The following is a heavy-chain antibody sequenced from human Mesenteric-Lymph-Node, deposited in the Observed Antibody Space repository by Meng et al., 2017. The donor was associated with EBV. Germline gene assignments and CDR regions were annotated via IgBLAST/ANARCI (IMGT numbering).Heavy chain of an antibody. V-gene: IGHV4-34*01. J-gene: IGHJ2*01. Sequence: QVQVQQGCAGLLTLWETFLFTCDVPGGFFSDVYWSWSRPPQGRGLEWSGEINHSGSTGYNPSLKSRVTISVDTSKNQFSVRLTSVTAADTAVYYCARSRRYGGLDYWYFDLWGRGTLVTVSS. CDR2: INHSGST. CDR1: GGFFSDVY. D-gene: IGHD4-23*01. CDR3: ARSRRYGGLDYWYFDL.